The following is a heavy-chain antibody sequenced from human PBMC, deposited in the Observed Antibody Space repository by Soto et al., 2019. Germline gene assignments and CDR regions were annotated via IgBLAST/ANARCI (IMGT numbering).Heavy chain of an antibody. J-gene: IGHJ5*02. Sequence: SEPLSVTCTVSSGSVSTYYWSCVRQPPGKGLEWIGYVYYSGSTNYNPSLKSRVGMSIDTSKNQFSLELKSVTAADTATYYCVRDYLLTGFDTWGQGTLVTVSS. CDR3: VRDYLLTGFDT. V-gene: IGHV4-59*02. D-gene: IGHD3-9*01. CDR2: VYYSGST. CDR1: SGSVSTYY.